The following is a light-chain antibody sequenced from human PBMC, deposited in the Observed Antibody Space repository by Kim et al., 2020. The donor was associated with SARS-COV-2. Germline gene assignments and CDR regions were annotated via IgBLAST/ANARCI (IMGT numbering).Light chain of an antibody. CDR3: QSYDSSLRGSA. J-gene: IGLJ2*01. Sequence: QSVLTQPPSVSGAAGQRVTISCTGSSSNIGAGYDVHWYQQLPGTAPKLLIYSNTNRPSGVPDRFSGSKSGTSASLAITGLQAEDEADYYCQSYDSSLRGSALGGGTDVTVL. V-gene: IGLV1-40*01. CDR1: SSNIGAGYD. CDR2: SNT.